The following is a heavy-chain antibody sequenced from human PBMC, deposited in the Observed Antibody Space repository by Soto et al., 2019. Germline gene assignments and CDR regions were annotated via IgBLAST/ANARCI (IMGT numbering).Heavy chain of an antibody. Sequence: QVQLVQSGAEVKKPGASVKVSCKASGYTFTSYYMHWVRQAPGQGLEWMGIINPNGGSTSYAQKFQGRVTMTRDTSTSTVYMELSSLRSEDTAVYYCASWYFNWCDPWGQGTLVTVSS. CDR1: GYTFTSYY. V-gene: IGHV1-46*01. J-gene: IGHJ5*02. D-gene: IGHD6-13*01. CDR2: INPNGGST. CDR3: ASWYFNWCDP.